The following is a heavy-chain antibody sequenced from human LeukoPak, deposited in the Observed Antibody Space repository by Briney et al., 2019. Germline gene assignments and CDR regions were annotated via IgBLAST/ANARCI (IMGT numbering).Heavy chain of an antibody. CDR2: IWYDGTNK. J-gene: IGHJ3*02. CDR1: GFTFNNYG. CDR3: ARGRFGELSVATFDI. D-gene: IGHD3-10*01. V-gene: IGHV3-33*01. Sequence: GGSLRLSCAASGFTFNNYGMHWVRQAPGKGLEWVALIWYDGTNKYYGDSVKGRFTISRDNSKNTLYLQMNSLRAEDTAVYYCARGRFGELSVATFDIWGQGAMVTVSS.